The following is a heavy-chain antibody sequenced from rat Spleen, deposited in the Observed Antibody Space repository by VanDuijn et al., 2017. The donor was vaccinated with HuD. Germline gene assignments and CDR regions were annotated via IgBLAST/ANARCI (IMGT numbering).Heavy chain of an antibody. Sequence: EVQLVESGGGLVQPGRSLKLSCSASGFTFSDYNMAWVRQAPKKGLEWVATIIYDDSRTFYRDPVKGRFTVSRDNAKSTLYLQMDSLRSEDTATYYCATRDGGYPYWGQGAMVTVSS. J-gene: IGHJ2*01. CDR3: ATRDGGYPY. CDR2: IIYDDSRT. V-gene: IGHV5S10*01. CDR1: GFTFSDYN. D-gene: IGHD1-11*01.